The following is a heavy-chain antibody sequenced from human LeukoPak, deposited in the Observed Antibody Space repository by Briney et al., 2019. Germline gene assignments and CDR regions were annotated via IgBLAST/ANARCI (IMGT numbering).Heavy chain of an antibody. CDR3: ARGPNYYGSGSYYPKPNYYYYMDV. CDR2: IHKNAIT. CDR1: GLTVSSIY. J-gene: IGHJ6*03. Sequence: GGSLRLSCAASGLTVSSIYITWVRHAQGQGLGWDSVIHKNAITYYADTVKGRFTVSRDNSKNTLYLQINSPRSEDTAVYYCARGPNYYGSGSYYPKPNYYYYMDVWGKGTTVTISS. D-gene: IGHD3-10*01. V-gene: IGHV3-53*05.